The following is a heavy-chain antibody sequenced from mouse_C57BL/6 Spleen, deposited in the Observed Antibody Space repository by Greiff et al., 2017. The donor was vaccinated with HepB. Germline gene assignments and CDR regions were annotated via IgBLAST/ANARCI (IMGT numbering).Heavy chain of an antibody. CDR2: ILPGSGST. CDR1: GYTFTGYW. Sequence: QVQLQQSGAELMKPGASVKLSCKATGYTFTGYWIEWVKQRPGHGLEWIGEILPGSGSTNYNEKFKGKATFTADKSSNTAYMQISSLTTEDSAIYYCARRKLGFYWYFDVWGTGTTVTVSS. V-gene: IGHV1-9*01. D-gene: IGHD4-1*01. J-gene: IGHJ1*03. CDR3: ARRKLGFYWYFDV.